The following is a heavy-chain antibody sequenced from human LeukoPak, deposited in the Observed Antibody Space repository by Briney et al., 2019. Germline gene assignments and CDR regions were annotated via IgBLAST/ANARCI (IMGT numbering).Heavy chain of an antibody. V-gene: IGHV4-59*01. J-gene: IGHJ3*02. Sequence: SETLSLTCTVSGGSISGYFWSWIRQPPGKGLEWIGYIYSSGSTNYNPSLKSRVTISVDTSKNQFSLRLSSVTAADTAVYYCARGDYYDNSGYPDAFDIWGQGTMVTVSS. CDR2: IYSSGST. CDR3: ARGDYYDNSGYPDAFDI. CDR1: GGSISGYF. D-gene: IGHD3-22*01.